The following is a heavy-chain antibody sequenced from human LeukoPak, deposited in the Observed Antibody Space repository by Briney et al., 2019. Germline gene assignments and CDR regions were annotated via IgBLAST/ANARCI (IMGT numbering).Heavy chain of an antibody. V-gene: IGHV3-48*03. D-gene: IGHD2-2*01. CDR1: GFTFSGYE. CDR2: ISSSASTI. Sequence: GGSLRLSCAASGFTFSGYEMNWVRQAPGKGLEWVSYISSSASTIYYADSVKGRFTISRDNAKNSLYLQMNSLRAEDTAVYYCAREGCSSTSCYDYWGPGTLVTVSS. CDR3: AREGCSSTSCYDY. J-gene: IGHJ4*02.